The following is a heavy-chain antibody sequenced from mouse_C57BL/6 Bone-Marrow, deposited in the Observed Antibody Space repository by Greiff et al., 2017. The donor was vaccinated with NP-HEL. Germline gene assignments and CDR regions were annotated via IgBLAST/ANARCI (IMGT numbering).Heavy chain of an antibody. CDR2: INPSTGGT. CDR3: ARRGYVDY. V-gene: IGHV1-42*01. Sequence: VQLQQSGPELVKPGASVKISCKASGYSFTGYYMNWVKQSPEKSLEWIGEINPSTGGTTYNQKFKAKATLTVDKSSSTAYMQLKSLTSEDSAVYYCARRGYVDYWGQGTTLTASS. D-gene: IGHD2-10*02. CDR1: GYSFTGYY. J-gene: IGHJ2*01.